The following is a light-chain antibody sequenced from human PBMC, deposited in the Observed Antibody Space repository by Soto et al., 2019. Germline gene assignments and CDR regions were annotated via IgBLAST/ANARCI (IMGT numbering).Light chain of an antibody. J-gene: IGKJ1*01. V-gene: IGKV3-11*01. CDR3: QQHSNWPGT. CDR1: QSVSSY. Sequence: EVVMTQSPATLSVSPGERATLSCRASQSVSSYLAWYQQKPGQAPRLLIYDASNRATGIPARFSGSGSGTDFTLTISRLEPEDFAVYYCQQHSNWPGTFGQGTTVEIK. CDR2: DAS.